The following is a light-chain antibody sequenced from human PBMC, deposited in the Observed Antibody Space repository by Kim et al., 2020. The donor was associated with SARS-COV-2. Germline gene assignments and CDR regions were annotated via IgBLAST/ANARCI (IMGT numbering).Light chain of an antibody. Sequence: LSPGESATLSCRASHRVSSYLALYPQKPGQPPRRLIYDASNRATGIPARFSGSGSGTDFTLTISSLEPEDFAVYYCQQRSNWPLTFGGGTKVDIK. CDR1: HRVSSY. J-gene: IGKJ4*01. CDR2: DAS. V-gene: IGKV3-11*01. CDR3: QQRSNWPLT.